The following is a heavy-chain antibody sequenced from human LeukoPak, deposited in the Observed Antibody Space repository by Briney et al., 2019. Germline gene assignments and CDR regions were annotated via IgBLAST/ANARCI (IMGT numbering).Heavy chain of an antibody. CDR1: GFNFSSNP. CDR2: ICGSDTST. J-gene: IGHJ4*02. Sequence: GGSLRLSCAASGFNFSSNPMAWVRQAPGKGLEWVSGICGSDTSTNYADSVTGRFTISRDNSKNTLYLQMNSLRADDTAVYYCAKGRGDICYSGLEGWGQGTLVTVSS. V-gene: IGHV3-23*01. CDR3: AKGRGDICYSGLEG. D-gene: IGHD2-15*01.